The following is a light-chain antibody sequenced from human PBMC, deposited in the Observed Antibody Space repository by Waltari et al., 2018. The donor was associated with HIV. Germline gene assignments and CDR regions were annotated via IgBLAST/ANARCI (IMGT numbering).Light chain of an antibody. CDR1: SSDVGGYNY. V-gene: IGLV2-14*01. CDR2: EVS. Sequence: QSALTQPASVSGSPGPSITISCTGTSSDVGGYNYVSWYQQHPGKAPKLMIFEVSNLSSGVSNRSSGSNSGNTASLTIAGLQAEDDADYYCSSYTSSSTLGVVFGGGTKLTVL. J-gene: IGLJ2*01. CDR3: SSYTSSSTLGVV.